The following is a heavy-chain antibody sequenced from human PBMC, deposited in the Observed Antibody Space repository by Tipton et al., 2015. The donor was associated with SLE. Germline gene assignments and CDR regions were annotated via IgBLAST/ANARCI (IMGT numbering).Heavy chain of an antibody. Sequence: TLSLTCAVYDESLSNYHWSWIRQPPGKGLEWIGYIYYSGSTNYNPSLKSRVTISVDTSKNQFSLKLSSVTAADTAVYYCVRQPPGGGPGYQYDMDVWGQGTAVTVSS. V-gene: IGHV4-59*12. CDR1: DESLSNYH. CDR2: IYYSGST. J-gene: IGHJ6*02. D-gene: IGHD1-14*01. CDR3: VRQPPGGGPGYQYDMDV.